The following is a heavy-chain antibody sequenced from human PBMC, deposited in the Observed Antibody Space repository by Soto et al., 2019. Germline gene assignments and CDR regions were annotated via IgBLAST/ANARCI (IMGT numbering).Heavy chain of an antibody. Sequence: SETLSLTGTVSGGSVSRGIYYLSWIRQSPGKGLQWIGNIYYLGMTTYNPSLKGRVTISLHTSKNQFSLNLSFVTAADTAMYYCARDFASGEIDFWGQGTLVTVSS. J-gene: IGHJ4*02. D-gene: IGHD4-17*01. CDR3: ARDFASGEIDF. CDR2: IYYLGMT. V-gene: IGHV4-61*01. CDR1: GGSVSRGIYY.